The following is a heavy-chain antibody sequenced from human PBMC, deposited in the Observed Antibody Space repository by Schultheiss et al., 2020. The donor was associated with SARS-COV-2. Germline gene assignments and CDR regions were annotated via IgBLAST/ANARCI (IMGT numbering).Heavy chain of an antibody. CDR2: IYWDDDK. CDR1: GFSLSTSGVG. CDR3: ERHGGNSEANAVDI. D-gene: IGHD4-23*01. Sequence: SGPTLVKPTQTLTLPCTFSGFSLSTSGVGVGWIRQPPGKALEWLAPIYWDDDKRYSPSLKSRLTITKHTSKNQVVLTMTNMDPVDTATYYCERHGGNSEANAVDIWGQGTMGTVAS. J-gene: IGHJ3*02. V-gene: IGHV2-5*02.